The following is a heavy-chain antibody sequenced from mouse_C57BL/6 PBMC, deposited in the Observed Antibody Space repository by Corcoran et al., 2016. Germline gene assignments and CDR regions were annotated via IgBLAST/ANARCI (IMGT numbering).Heavy chain of an antibody. V-gene: IGHV1-26*01. CDR1: GYTFTDYY. Sequence: EVQLQQSGPELVKPGASVKISCKASGYTFTDYYMNWVKQSHGKSLEWIGDINPNNGGTSYNQKFKGKATLTVDKSSSTAYMELRSLTSEDSAVYYCARGQLGLYYAMDYWGQGTSVTVSS. D-gene: IGHD4-1*02. CDR2: INPNNGGT. J-gene: IGHJ4*01. CDR3: ARGQLGLYYAMDY.